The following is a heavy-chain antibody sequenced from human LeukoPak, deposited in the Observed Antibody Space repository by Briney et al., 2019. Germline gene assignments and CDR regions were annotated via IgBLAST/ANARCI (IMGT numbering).Heavy chain of an antibody. CDR1: GFTFSGLA. CDR2: IRSKAD. J-gene: IGHJ6*03. CDR3: SRSSSRNFGVVIKSYYYYMDV. D-gene: IGHD3-3*01. Sequence: PGGSLRLSCAASGFTFSGLAIHWVRQASGKGLEWVGRIRSKADYAASVKGKFTISRDDSKNTAYLQMNSLKTENTAVYYCSRSSSRNFGVVIKSYYYYMDVWGKGPTVTVSS. V-gene: IGHV3-73*01.